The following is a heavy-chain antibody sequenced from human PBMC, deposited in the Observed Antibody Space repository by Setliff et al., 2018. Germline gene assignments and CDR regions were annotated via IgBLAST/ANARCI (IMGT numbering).Heavy chain of an antibody. CDR2: INPNSGGT. J-gene: IGHJ3*02. V-gene: IGHV1-2*04. Sequence: ASVKVSCKASGYTFTGYYMHWVRQAPGQGLEWMGWINPNSGGTNYAQKFQGWVTMTRDTSTSTVYMDMSSLRSEDTAVYYCARDVFPYHYEGAFDIWGQGTMVTVSS. CDR3: ARDVFPYHYEGAFDI. D-gene: IGHD3-22*01. CDR1: GYTFTGYY.